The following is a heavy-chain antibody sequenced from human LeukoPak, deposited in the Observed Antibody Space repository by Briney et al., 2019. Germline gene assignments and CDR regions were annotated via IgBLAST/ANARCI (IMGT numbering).Heavy chain of an antibody. CDR3: TAGLRKTDDDS. D-gene: IGHD4-17*01. CDR2: GRTTAEGETT. V-gene: IGHV3-15*01. CDR1: GFNLNDAW. Sequence: PGGSLRLSCEDSGFNLNDAWMSWIRQAPRKGVQWVGRGRTTAEGETTDYAAPVRGRFIISRDDSKNMVFLQMNRLETEDTAIYYCTAGLRKTDDDSWGQGTLVTVSS. J-gene: IGHJ4*02.